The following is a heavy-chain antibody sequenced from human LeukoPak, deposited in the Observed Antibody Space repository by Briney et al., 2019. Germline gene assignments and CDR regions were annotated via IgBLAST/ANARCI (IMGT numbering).Heavy chain of an antibody. CDR2: IWYDGSNK. D-gene: IGHD1-26*01. CDR3: GKLHSCGSYYGDY. CDR1: GFTFSRHG. J-gene: IGHJ4*02. V-gene: IGHV3-30*02. Sequence: GGSLRLSCAASGFTFSRHGMHWVRQGPGKGLEWVAAIWYDGSNKYYGDSVKGRFTISRDNSKNTLYLQMNSLRAEDTAVYYCGKLHSCGSYYGDYWGKGTLVTVSS.